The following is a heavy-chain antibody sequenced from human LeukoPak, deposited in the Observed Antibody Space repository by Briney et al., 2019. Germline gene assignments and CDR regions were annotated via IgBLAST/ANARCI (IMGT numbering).Heavy chain of an antibody. CDR1: GYTFTGYY. CDR3: ASEVVLLWIGENNWIDP. V-gene: IGHV1-2*02. D-gene: IGHD3-10*01. Sequence: ASVKVSCKASGYTFTGYYMHWVRQAPRQGLEWMGRIKPKSGGTNYAQKFKGRVTMTRDPSISTAYMELSRLRSDDTAVYYCASEVVLLWIGENNWIDPSDQGTLVTVSA. CDR2: IKPKSGGT. J-gene: IGHJ5*01.